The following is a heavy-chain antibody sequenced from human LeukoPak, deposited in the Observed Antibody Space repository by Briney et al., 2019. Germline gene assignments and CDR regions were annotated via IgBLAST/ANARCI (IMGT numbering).Heavy chain of an antibody. V-gene: IGHV3-30*02. Sequence: GGSLRLSCSASGFTFSDYGMHWVRQAPGKGLEWVAFIRYDGSIRYYADSVKGRFTFSRDNSKNTLYLRMDSLRAEDTAVYFCAKGRAGRVRGICDYWGQGTLVTVSS. CDR1: GFTFSDYG. J-gene: IGHJ4*02. CDR3: AKGRAGRVRGICDY. CDR2: IRYDGSIR. D-gene: IGHD3-10*01.